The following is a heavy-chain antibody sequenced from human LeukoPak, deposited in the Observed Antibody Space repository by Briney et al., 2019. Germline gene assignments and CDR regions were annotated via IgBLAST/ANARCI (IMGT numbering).Heavy chain of an antibody. Sequence: PGGSLRLSCAASGFTFSSYAMHWVRQAPGKGLEWVAVISNDGSNKFYPDSVKGRFTISRDNSKNTLFLQMNSLRAEDTAVYYCAKDGGKAAAGTFDYWGQGTLVTVSS. CDR1: GFTFSSYA. D-gene: IGHD6-13*01. V-gene: IGHV3-30*18. J-gene: IGHJ4*02. CDR3: AKDGGKAAAGTFDY. CDR2: ISNDGSNK.